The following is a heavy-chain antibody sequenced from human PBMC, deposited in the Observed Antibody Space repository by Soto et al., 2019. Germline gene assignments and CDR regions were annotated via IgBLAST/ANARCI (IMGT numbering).Heavy chain of an antibody. CDR2: TYLDGRI. V-gene: IGHV4-39*01. CDR1: GVPISSTSYF. D-gene: IGHD6-13*01. J-gene: IGHJ6*02. CDR3: ARRGYGLDV. Sequence: QVQLQESGPRLVKPSETVSLTCSVSGVPISSTSYFWAWIRQPPGKGLEWIGRTYLDGRISYNPSLESRLTISVDTSKNHFSLTITSVTASDTALYNCARRGYGLDVWGQGTTVKVSS.